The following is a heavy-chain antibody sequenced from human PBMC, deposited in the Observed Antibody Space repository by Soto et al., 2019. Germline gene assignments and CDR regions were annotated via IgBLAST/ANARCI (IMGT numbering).Heavy chain of an antibody. CDR2: IIPILGIA. CDR1: GGTFSSYT. CDR3: ARGVVLAYSVSYYYYYMDV. Sequence: QVQLVQSGAEVKKPGSSVKVSCKASGGTFSSYTISWVRQAPGQGLEWMGRIIPILGIANYAQKFQGRVTITADKSTSTAYMELSSLRSEDTAVYYCARGVVLAYSVSYYYYYMDVWGKGTTVTVSS. V-gene: IGHV1-69*02. J-gene: IGHJ6*03. D-gene: IGHD2-15*01.